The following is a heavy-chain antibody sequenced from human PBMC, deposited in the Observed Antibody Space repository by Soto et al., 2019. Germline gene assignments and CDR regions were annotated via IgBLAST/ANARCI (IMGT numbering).Heavy chain of an antibody. D-gene: IGHD6-19*01. CDR3: AKGFQQWLVPGDY. CDR2: ISGSGGST. CDR1: GFTFSSYA. V-gene: IGHV3-23*01. J-gene: IGHJ4*02. Sequence: PGGSLTLSCAASGFTFSSYAMSWVRQAPGKGLEWVSAISGSGGSTYYADSVKGRFTISRDNSKNTLYLQMNSLRAEDTAVYYCAKGFQQWLVPGDYWGQGTLVTVSS.